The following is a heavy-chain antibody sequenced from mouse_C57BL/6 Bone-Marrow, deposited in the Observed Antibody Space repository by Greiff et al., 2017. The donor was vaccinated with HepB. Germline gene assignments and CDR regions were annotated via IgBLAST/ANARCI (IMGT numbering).Heavy chain of an antibody. Sequence: EVQLQQSGPELVKPGASVKIPCTASGYTFTDYNMDWVKQSHGKSLEWIGDINPNNGGTIYNQKFKGKATLTVDKSSSTAYMELRRLTSEGTAVYYCARPKHSYYCAMDYWGQGTSVTVSS. J-gene: IGHJ4*01. CDR3: ARPKHSYYCAMDY. CDR1: GYTFTDYN. D-gene: IGHD1-3*01. V-gene: IGHV1-18*01. CDR2: INPNNGGT.